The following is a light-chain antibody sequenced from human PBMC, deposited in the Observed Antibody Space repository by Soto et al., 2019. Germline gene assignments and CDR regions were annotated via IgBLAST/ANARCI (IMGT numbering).Light chain of an antibody. V-gene: IGKV3-20*01. CDR3: QQFHSWPLT. J-gene: IGKJ4*01. CDR2: GAS. CDR1: QSVSSNY. Sequence: EIVLTQTPGILSLSPGERATLSCRASQSVSSNYFAWYQQKPGQAPKLLIYGASRRATDIPDRFSGSGSGTEFTLTINSLQSEDFAVYFCQQFHSWPLTFGGGTKVDNK.